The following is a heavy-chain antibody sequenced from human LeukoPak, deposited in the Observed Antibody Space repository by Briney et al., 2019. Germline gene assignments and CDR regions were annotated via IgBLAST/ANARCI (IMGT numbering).Heavy chain of an antibody. Sequence: PSETLSLTCAVYGGSFSGYYWSWIRQPPGKGLEWIGDINHSGSTNYNPSLKSRVTISVDTSKNQFSLKLSSVTAADTAVYYCARRRITIFGVVLYYFDYWGQGTLVTVSS. V-gene: IGHV4-34*01. J-gene: IGHJ4*02. CDR1: GGSFSGYY. D-gene: IGHD3-3*01. CDR3: ARRRITIFGVVLYYFDY. CDR2: INHSGST.